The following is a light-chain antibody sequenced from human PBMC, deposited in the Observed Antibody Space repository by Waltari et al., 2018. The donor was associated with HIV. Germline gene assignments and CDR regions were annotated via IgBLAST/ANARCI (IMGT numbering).Light chain of an antibody. CDR1: TGAVTSDHY. Sequence: QAVVTQEPSLTVSPGGPVTLTCGSSTGAVTSDHYPYWFQQTPGQAPRTLMYDTSNKHACTPSHFSGSLLGGKAALTLAGAQREEEAEYYCLLSYGGARVFGGGTKLTVL. CDR3: LLSYGGARV. CDR2: DTS. V-gene: IGLV7-46*01. J-gene: IGLJ2*01.